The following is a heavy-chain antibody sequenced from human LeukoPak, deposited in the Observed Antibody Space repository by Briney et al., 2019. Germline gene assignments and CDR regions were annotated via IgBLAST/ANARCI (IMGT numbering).Heavy chain of an antibody. J-gene: IGHJ4*02. Sequence: SETLSLTCTVSGGSISSYYWSWIRQPPGKGLEWIGYIYYSGSTNYNPSLKSRVTISVDRSKNQFSLKLSSVTAADTAVYYCARSTGYCSSTSCYYFGYWGQGTLVTVSS. CDR2: IYYSGST. V-gene: IGHV4-59*12. CDR3: ARSTGYCSSTSCYYFGY. CDR1: GGSISSYY. D-gene: IGHD2-2*03.